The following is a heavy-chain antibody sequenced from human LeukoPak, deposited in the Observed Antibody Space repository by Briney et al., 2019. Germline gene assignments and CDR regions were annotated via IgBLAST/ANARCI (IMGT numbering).Heavy chain of an antibody. D-gene: IGHD6-19*01. V-gene: IGHV4-34*01. J-gene: IGHJ5*02. CDR1: GGSFSGYY. CDR2: INHSGST. Sequence: SETLSLTCAVYGGSFSGYYWSWIRQPPGKGLEWIGEINHSGSTNYNPSLKSRVTISVDTSKNQFSLKVNSVTAADTAVYYCARDSSSGWYWWFDPWGQGTLVTVSS. CDR3: ARDSSSGWYWWFDP.